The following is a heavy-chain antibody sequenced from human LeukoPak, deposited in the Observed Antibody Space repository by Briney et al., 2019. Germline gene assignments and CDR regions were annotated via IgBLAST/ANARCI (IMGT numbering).Heavy chain of an antibody. D-gene: IGHD5-24*01. CDR3: ARDLRDGYLDY. CDR2: INYSGST. CDR1: GDSISGNNCY. V-gene: IGHV4-39*07. J-gene: IGHJ4*02. Sequence: SETLSLTCTVSGDSISGNNCYWAWIRQPPGKGLEYIASINYSGSTYYNPSLKSRVTISVDTPKNQFSLKLSSVTAADTAVYYCARDLRDGYLDYWGQGTLVTVSS.